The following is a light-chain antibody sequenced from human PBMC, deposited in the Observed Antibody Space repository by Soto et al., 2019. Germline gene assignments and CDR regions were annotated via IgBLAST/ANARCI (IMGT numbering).Light chain of an antibody. CDR3: MQALQTRIT. V-gene: IGKV2-28*01. CDR2: LGS. J-gene: IGKJ3*01. CDR1: QSLLHSNGYNY. Sequence: DIVMTQSPLSLPVTPGEPASISCRSSQSLLHSNGYNYLDWYLQKPGQSPQLLIYLGSNRASGVHDRFSGSGSGTDFTLKISRVEAEDVWVYYCMQALQTRITFGPGTKVDIK.